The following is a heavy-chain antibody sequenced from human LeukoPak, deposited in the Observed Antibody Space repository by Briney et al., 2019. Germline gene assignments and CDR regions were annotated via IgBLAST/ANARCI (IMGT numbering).Heavy chain of an antibody. Sequence: PGGSLRLSCAASGFTFSSYAMSWVRQAPGKGLEWVSAISGSGGSTYYADSVKGRFTISRDNSKNTLYLEMNSLRAEDTAVYYCARDVGTVGFHLDYWGQGTLVTVSS. V-gene: IGHV3-23*01. CDR3: ARDVGTVGFHLDY. CDR2: ISGSGGST. D-gene: IGHD2-8*02. J-gene: IGHJ4*02. CDR1: GFTFSSYA.